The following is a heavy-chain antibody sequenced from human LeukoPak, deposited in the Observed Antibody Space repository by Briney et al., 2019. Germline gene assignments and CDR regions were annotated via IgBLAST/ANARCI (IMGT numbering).Heavy chain of an antibody. V-gene: IGHV1-2*02. CDR3: ARGGGYSSGLGY. D-gene: IGHD5-18*01. J-gene: IGHJ4*02. Sequence: ASVKVSCKASGHTFTGYYMHWVRQAPGQGLEWMGWINPNSGGTNYAQKFQGRVTMTTDTSTSTAYMELRSLRSDDTAVYYCARGGGYSSGLGYWGQGTLVTVSS. CDR2: INPNSGGT. CDR1: GHTFTGYY.